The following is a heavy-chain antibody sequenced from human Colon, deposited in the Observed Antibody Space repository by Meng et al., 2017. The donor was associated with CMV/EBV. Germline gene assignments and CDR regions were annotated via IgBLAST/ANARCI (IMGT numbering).Heavy chain of an antibody. V-gene: IGHV3-9*01. J-gene: IGHJ6*02. CDR1: GFTFDDHA. Sequence: SLKISCAASGFTFDDHAMHWVRQVPGKGPEWVAGITWNSETIAYGDSVKGRFTVSRDNAKTALYLQMNSLRAEDTAVYYCARESSGVPRAYYGMDVWGQGTTVTVSS. D-gene: IGHD1-14*01. CDR2: ITWNSETI. CDR3: ARESSGVPRAYYGMDV.